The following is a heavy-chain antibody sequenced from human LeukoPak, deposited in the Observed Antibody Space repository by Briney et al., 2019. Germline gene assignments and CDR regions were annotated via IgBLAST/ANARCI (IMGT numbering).Heavy chain of an antibody. V-gene: IGHV3-23*01. D-gene: IGHD3-10*01. CDR1: GYSISSGYY. J-gene: IGHJ4*02. CDR2: ISGSGGST. CDR3: AKIVRGYDGYSGLFDY. Sequence: EALSLTCTVSGYSISSGYYWGWIRQPPGKGLEWVSAISGSGGSTYYADSVKGRFTISRDNSKNTLYLQMNSLRAEDTAVYYCAKIVRGYDGYSGLFDYWGQGTLVTVSS.